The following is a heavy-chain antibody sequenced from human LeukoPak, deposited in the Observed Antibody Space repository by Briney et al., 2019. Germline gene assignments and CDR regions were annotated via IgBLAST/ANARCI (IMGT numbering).Heavy chain of an antibody. CDR1: GFTFSSYW. V-gene: IGHV3-7*01. D-gene: IGHD3-3*01. CDR2: IKQDGSEK. J-gene: IGHJ4*02. CDR3: ARTPRAGSGYIFDY. Sequence: GGSLRLSCAASGFTFSSYWMSWVRQAPGKGLEWVANIKQDGSEKYYVDSVRGRFTISRDNAKNSLYLQMNSLRAEDTAVYYCARTPRAGSGYIFDYWGQGTLVTVSS.